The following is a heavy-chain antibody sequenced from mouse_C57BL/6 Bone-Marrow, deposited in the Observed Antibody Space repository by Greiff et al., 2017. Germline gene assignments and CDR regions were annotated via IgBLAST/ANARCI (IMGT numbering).Heavy chain of an antibody. J-gene: IGHJ4*01. Sequence: QVQLKQSGAELARPGASVKLSCKASGYTFTSYGISWVKQRTGQGLEWIGEIYPRSGNTYYNVKFKGKATLPADKSSSTAYMELRSLTSEDSAVYFCARRGDYDYDGAMDYWGQGTSVTVSS. D-gene: IGHD2-4*01. CDR3: ARRGDYDYDGAMDY. V-gene: IGHV1-81*01. CDR2: IYPRSGNT. CDR1: GYTFTSYG.